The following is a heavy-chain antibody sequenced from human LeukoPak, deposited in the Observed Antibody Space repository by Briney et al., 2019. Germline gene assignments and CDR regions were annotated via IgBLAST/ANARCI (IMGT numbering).Heavy chain of an antibody. CDR2: ISGSGGST. V-gene: IGHV3-23*01. Sequence: GGSLRLSCAASGSTFSSYAMSWVRQAPGKGLEWVSAISGSGGSTYYADSVKGRFTISRDNSKNTLYLQMNSLRAEDTAVYYCAKFWEFCSSTSCLSYFDYWGQGTLVTVSS. CDR1: GSTFSSYA. J-gene: IGHJ4*02. D-gene: IGHD2-2*01. CDR3: AKFWEFCSSTSCLSYFDY.